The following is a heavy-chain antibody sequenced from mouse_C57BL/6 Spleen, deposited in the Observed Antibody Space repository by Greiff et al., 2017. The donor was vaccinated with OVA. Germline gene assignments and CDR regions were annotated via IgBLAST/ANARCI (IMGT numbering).Heavy chain of an antibody. V-gene: IGHV1-69*01. Sequence: VQLQQPGAELVMPGASVKLSCKASGYTFTSYWMHWVQQRPGQGLEWIGEIDPSDSYTNYNQKFKGKSTLTVDKSSSTAYMQLSSLTSEDSAVYYCGFITTVVGGDYAMDYWGQGTSVTVSS. CDR2: IDPSDSYT. CDR1: GYTFTSYW. D-gene: IGHD1-1*01. CDR3: GFITTVVGGDYAMDY. J-gene: IGHJ4*01.